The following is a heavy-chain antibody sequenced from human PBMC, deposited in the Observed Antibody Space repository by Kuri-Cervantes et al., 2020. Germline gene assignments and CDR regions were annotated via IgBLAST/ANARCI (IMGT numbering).Heavy chain of an antibody. Sequence: ASVKVSCKASGYTFTSHGISWVRQAPGQGIEWMGWISGYNGDTNYEQKVQGRVTITTDESTSTAYMELSSLRSEDTAVYYCARLGYCSGGSCYPYYYYMDVWGKGTTVTVSS. CDR2: ISGYNGDT. D-gene: IGHD2-15*01. CDR3: ARLGYCSGGSCYPYYYYMDV. V-gene: IGHV1-18*01. CDR1: GYTFTSHG. J-gene: IGHJ6*03.